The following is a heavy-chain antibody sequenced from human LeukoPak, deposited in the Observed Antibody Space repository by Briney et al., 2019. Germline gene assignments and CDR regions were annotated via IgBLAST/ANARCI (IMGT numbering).Heavy chain of an antibody. D-gene: IGHD6-13*01. CDR1: GYRFTAYY. Sequence: ASVKVSCKASGYRFTAYYIHWVRQAPGQGLEWMGWINPNTGGTKYTQKFQGRVTMTRDTSITTTYMELNRLRSDDSAVYYCARVGQPTYYMDVWGKGTTVTVSS. CDR2: INPNTGGT. CDR3: ARVGQPTYYMDV. V-gene: IGHV1-2*02. J-gene: IGHJ6*03.